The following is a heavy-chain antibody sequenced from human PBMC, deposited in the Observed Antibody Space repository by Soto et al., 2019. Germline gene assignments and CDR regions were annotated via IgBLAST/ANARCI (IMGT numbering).Heavy chain of an antibody. V-gene: IGHV3-23*01. CDR1: GFTFSSYA. CDR3: ASGIVGAGNYYYGMDV. J-gene: IGHJ6*02. Sequence: EVQLLESGGGLVQPGGSLRLSCAASGFTFSSYAMSWVRQAPGKGLEWVSAISGSGGSTYYADSVKGRFTISRDNSKNTLYLQMNSLRAEATAVYYCASGIVGAGNYYYGMDVWGQGTTVTVSS. D-gene: IGHD1-26*01. CDR2: ISGSGGST.